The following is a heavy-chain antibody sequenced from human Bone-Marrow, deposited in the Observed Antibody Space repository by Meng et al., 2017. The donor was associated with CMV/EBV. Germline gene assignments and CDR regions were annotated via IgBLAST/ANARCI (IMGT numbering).Heavy chain of an antibody. J-gene: IGHJ4*02. CDR3: ARGPSYFDFWSGYDY. CDR1: GFTFSNYG. CDR2: ISYDGTDE. D-gene: IGHD3-3*01. V-gene: IGHV3-30*19. Sequence: GESLKISCAASGFTFSNYGMHWVRQAPGKGLEWVAVISYDGTDEYYADSVKGRFTISRDNSKTTLYLQMNSLRAEDTAVYYCARGPSYFDFWSGYDYWGQGTLVTVSS.